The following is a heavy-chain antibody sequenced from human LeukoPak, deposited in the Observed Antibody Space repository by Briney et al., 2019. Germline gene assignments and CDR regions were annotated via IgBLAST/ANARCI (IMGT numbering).Heavy chain of an antibody. D-gene: IGHD3-10*01. CDR1: GFTFSSYA. CDR2: ISYDGSNK. V-gene: IGHV3-30*04. J-gene: IGHJ4*02. Sequence: PGGSLRLSCAASGFTFSSYAMHWVRQAPGKGLEWVAVISYDGSNKYYADSVKGRFTISRDNSKNTLYLQMNSLRAEDTAVYYCARDRSSGSPGYFDYWGQGTLVTVSS. CDR3: ARDRSSGSPGYFDY.